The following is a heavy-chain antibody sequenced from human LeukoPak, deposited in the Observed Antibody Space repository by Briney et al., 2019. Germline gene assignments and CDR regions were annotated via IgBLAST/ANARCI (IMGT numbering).Heavy chain of an antibody. J-gene: IGHJ2*01. Sequence: QPGGSLRLSCAAPGFTFSSYWMHWVRQAPGKGLVWVSHINNDGGSITYADSVKGRFTISRDNAKNTVFLQMNSLRAEDTAVYYCAGVGTNWYFDLWGRGALVTVSS. CDR1: GFTFSSYW. D-gene: IGHD3-10*01. CDR2: INNDGGSI. CDR3: AGVGTNWYFDL. V-gene: IGHV3-74*01.